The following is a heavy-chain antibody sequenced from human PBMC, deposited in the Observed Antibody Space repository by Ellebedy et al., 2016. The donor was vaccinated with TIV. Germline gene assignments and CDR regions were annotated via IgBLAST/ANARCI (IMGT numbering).Heavy chain of an antibody. CDR1: GGSVTSGADY. J-gene: IGHJ6*02. CDR2: ISYSGRS. Sequence: MPSETLSLTCTVSGGSVTSGADYWSWLRQHPGEGLEWLGYISYSGRSFYNPSLKSRLTISVDTPKNQFSLRMTSVTAADTAVYYCARGRSGYCYSFHFRAMDVWGHGTTVIVSS. V-gene: IGHV4-31*03. D-gene: IGHD5-18*01. CDR3: ARGRSGYCYSFHFRAMDV.